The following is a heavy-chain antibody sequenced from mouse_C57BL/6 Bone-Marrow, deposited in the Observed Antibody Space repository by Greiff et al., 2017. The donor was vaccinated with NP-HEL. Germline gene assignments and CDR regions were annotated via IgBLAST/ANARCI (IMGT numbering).Heavy chain of an antibody. J-gene: IGHJ4*01. V-gene: IGHV2-3*01. Sequence: VKLMESGPGLVAPSPSLSITCTVPGFSLTSYGVSWVRQPPGKGLEWLGVIWGDGSTNYHSALISSLSISKDNSKSQVFLKLNSLQTDDTATYYCAKGGTVVARAMDYWGQGTSVTVSS. CDR2: IWGDGST. D-gene: IGHD1-1*01. CDR1: GFSLTSYG. CDR3: AKGGTVVARAMDY.